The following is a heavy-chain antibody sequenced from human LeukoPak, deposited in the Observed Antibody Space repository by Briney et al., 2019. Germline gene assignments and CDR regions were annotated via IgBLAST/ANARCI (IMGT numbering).Heavy chain of an antibody. CDR2: IYYSGST. V-gene: IGHV4-59*01. CDR3: AGVGGYSYGNFDY. Sequence: SETLSLTCTVSGGSISSYYWSWIRQPPGKGLEWIGYIYYSGSTNYNPSLKSRVTISVDTSKNQFSLKLSSVTAADTAVYYCAGVGGYSYGNFDYWGQGTLVTVSS. CDR1: GGSISSYY. D-gene: IGHD5-18*01. J-gene: IGHJ4*02.